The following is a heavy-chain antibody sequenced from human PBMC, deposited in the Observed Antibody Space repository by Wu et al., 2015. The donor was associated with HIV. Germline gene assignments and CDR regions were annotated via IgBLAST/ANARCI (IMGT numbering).Heavy chain of an antibody. D-gene: IGHD3-22*01. CDR1: GGTFSSYA. Sequence: QVQLVQSGAEVKKPGSSVKVSCKASGGTFSSYAINWVRQAPGQGLEWMGGIIPIFGTANYAQKFQGRVTISTDETTSTAYMELSSLRSEDTAVYYCTYAYNSAYGTYWGQGSRVSVSS. CDR2: IIPIFGTA. V-gene: IGHV1-69*05. CDR3: TYAYNSAYGTY. J-gene: IGHJ4*02.